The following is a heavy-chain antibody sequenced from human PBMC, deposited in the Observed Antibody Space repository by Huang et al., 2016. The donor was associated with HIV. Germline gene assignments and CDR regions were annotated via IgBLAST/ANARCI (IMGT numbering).Heavy chain of an antibody. D-gene: IGHD3-22*01. Sequence: QVQLVESGGGVVQPGRSLRLSCAASGFTFSSYTIHWVRQAPGKGLEWVAVIAYERSNKYHADSVRGRFTISRDNSKNTLFLHMTGLRAEDTAVYFCARDSSGYYSSPALDYWGQGTLVTVSS. CDR1: GFTFSSYT. J-gene: IGHJ4*02. CDR2: IAYERSNK. V-gene: IGHV3-30-3*01. CDR3: ARDSSGYYSSPALDY.